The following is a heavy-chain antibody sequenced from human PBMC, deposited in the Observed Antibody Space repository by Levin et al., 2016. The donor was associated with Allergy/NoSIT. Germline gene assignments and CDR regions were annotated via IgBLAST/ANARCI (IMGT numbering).Heavy chain of an antibody. CDR2: IIPIFGTA. Sequence: WVRQAPGQGLEWMGGIIPIFGTANYAQKFQGRVTITADESTSTAYMELSSLRSEDTAVYYCATKGGGYCSSTSCFDFQHWGQGTLVTVSS. J-gene: IGHJ1*01. CDR3: ATKGGGYCSSTSCFDFQH. V-gene: IGHV1-69*01. D-gene: IGHD2-2*01.